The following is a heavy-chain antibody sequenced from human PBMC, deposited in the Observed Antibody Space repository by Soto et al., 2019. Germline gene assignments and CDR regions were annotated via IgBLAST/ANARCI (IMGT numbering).Heavy chain of an antibody. CDR2: IYYSGST. V-gene: IGHV4-39*01. CDR1: GGSISSSSYY. J-gene: IGHJ5*02. Sequence: PSETLSLTCTVSGGSISSSSYYWGWIRQPPGKGLEWIGSIYYSGSTYYNPSLKSRVTISVDTSKNQFSLKLSSVTAADTAVYYCARTRAVWFVLCGQGTLVTVSS. D-gene: IGHD6-19*01. CDR3: ARTRAVWFVL.